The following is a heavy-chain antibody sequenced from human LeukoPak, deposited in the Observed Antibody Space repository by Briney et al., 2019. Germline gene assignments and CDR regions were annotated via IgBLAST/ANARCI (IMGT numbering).Heavy chain of an antibody. Sequence: PGGSLRLSCAASGFTFSSYAMHWVRQAPGKGLEWVSSISSSSSYIYYADSVKGRFTISRDNAKNSLYLQMNSLRAEDTAVYYCASVRGGGTQPSHAFDIWGQGTMVTVSS. CDR1: GFTFSSYA. V-gene: IGHV3-21*01. J-gene: IGHJ3*02. CDR3: ASVRGGGTQPSHAFDI. CDR2: ISSSSSYI. D-gene: IGHD3-16*01.